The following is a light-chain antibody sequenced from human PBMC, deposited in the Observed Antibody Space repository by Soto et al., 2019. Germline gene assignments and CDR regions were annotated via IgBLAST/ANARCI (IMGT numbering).Light chain of an antibody. V-gene: IGLV2-14*01. CDR3: SSYTSSSNWV. CDR1: SSDVGGYNY. CDR2: EVS. Sequence: QSALTQPASVSGSPGQSITISCTGTSSDVGGYNYVSWYQQHPGKAPKLMIYEVSNRPSGVSNRFSGSTSGNTASLTISGLQAEDEADYYCSSYTSSSNWVFGGGTKVTVL. J-gene: IGLJ3*02.